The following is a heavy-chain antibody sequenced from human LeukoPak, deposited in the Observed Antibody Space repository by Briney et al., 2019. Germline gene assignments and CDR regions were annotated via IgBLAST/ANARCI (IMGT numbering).Heavy chain of an antibody. V-gene: IGHV3-21*01. CDR2: ISSSSSYI. CDR1: GFXFSSYS. CDR3: ARDGYYYDSSGYYQEAFDI. Sequence: GGSLRLSCAASGFXFSSYSINWVRQAPGKGLEWVSAISSSSSYIYYADSVKGRFTISRDNAKNSLYLQMNSLRAEDTAVYYCARDGYYYDSSGYYQEAFDIWGQGTMVTVSS. J-gene: IGHJ3*02. D-gene: IGHD3-22*01.